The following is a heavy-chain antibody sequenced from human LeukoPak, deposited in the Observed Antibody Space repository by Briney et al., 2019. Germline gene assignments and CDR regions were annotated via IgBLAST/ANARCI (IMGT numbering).Heavy chain of an antibody. Sequence: SQTLSLTCTVSGGSISSGSYYWSWIRQPAGKGLEGIGRIYTSGSTNYNPSLKSRVTISVDTSKNQFSLKLSSVTAADTAVYYCARGGVVVVAAKVDYFDYWGQGTLVTVSS. CDR2: IYTSGST. V-gene: IGHV4-61*02. D-gene: IGHD2-15*01. CDR1: GGSISSGSYY. J-gene: IGHJ4*02. CDR3: ARGGVVVVAAKVDYFDY.